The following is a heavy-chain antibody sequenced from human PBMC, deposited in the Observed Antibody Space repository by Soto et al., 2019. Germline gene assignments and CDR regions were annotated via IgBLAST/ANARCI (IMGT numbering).Heavy chain of an antibody. D-gene: IGHD3-22*01. CDR1: GFTFSSYW. CDR3: ERGDYYDSSGPFSDAFDI. V-gene: IGHV3-7*04. CDR2: IKPDGSEK. Sequence: GGSLRLSCAASGFTFSSYWMTGVRQAPGKGLEWVANIKPDGSEKWYVDSVKGRFTISRDNAKKSLYLQMNSLRVEDTAVYYCERGDYYDSSGPFSDAFDIWGQGTMVTVSS. J-gene: IGHJ3*02.